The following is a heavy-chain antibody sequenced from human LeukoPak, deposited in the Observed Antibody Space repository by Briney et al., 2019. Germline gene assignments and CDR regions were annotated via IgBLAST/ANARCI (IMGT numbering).Heavy chain of an antibody. V-gene: IGHV4-34*01. D-gene: IGHD1-1*01. CDR3: ARGLWYSHFDY. Sequence: SETLSLTCAVYGGSFSGYYWSWIRQPPGKGLEWIGEINHSGSTNYNPSLKSRVTISVDTSKNQFSLELSSVTAADTAAYYCARGLWYSHFDYWGQGTLVTVSS. CDR1: GGSFSGYY. CDR2: INHSGST. J-gene: IGHJ4*02.